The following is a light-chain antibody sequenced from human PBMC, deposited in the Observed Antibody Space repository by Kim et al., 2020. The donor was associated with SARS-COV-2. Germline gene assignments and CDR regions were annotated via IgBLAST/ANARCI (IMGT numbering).Light chain of an antibody. V-gene: IGKV1-39*01. CDR3: QQSYTVPYT. Sequence: ASVGDSITITCRPSQSVGTYLNWYQQKPGKVPKRLVFAAASLQSGVPSRFSGSGSGTYFTLTINSLQPEDFATYYCQQSYTVPYTFGQGTKLEI. J-gene: IGKJ2*01. CDR1: QSVGTY. CDR2: AAA.